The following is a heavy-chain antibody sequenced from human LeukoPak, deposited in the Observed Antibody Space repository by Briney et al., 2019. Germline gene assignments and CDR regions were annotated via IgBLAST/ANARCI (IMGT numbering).Heavy chain of an antibody. D-gene: IGHD5-24*01. J-gene: IGHJ4*02. CDR3: AKVIREVDMSYDY. CDR1: GFAFSNYA. V-gene: IGHV3-23*01. Sequence: PGGSPRLSCAASGFAFSNYAMSWVRQAPGKGLEWVSAIHYSGGSTYYADSVKGRFTISRDNSKNTLYLQMNSLRAEDTAVYYCAKVIREVDMSYDYWGQGALVTVSS. CDR2: IHYSGGST.